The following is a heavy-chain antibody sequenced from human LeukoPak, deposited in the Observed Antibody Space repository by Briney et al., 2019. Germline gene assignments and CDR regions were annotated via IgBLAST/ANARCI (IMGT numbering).Heavy chain of an antibody. Sequence: GGSLRLSCAASGFTFSSYAMSWVRQAPGKGLEWVPAISGSGGSTYYADSVKGRFTISRDNSKNMLYLQMNSLGAEDTAVYYCAKDFAGDSSGYYYVGDAFDIWGQGTMVTVSS. V-gene: IGHV3-23*01. CDR2: ISGSGGST. CDR3: AKDFAGDSSGYYYVGDAFDI. D-gene: IGHD3-22*01. CDR1: GFTFSSYA. J-gene: IGHJ3*02.